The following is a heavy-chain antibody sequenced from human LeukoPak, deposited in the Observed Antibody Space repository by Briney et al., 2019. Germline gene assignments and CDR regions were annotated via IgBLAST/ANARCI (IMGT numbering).Heavy chain of an antibody. Sequence: GGSLRLSCAASGVSFSRYSMNWVRQAPGKGLEWVSYIGSINDRTTHYADSVKGRFTISRDNAKNSLYLQMNSLRAEDTAVYYCAIPPLSGTGSSRPLAGVDVWGQGTTVTVCS. CDR3: AIPPLSGTGSSRPLAGVDV. D-gene: IGHD3-10*01. V-gene: IGHV3-48*04. CDR1: GVSFSRYS. J-gene: IGHJ6*02. CDR2: IGSINDRTT.